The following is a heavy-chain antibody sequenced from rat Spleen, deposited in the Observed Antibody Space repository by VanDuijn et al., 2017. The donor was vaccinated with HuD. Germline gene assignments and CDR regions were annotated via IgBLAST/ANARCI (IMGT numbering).Heavy chain of an antibody. Sequence: EVQLVESGGGLVQPGRSLKLSCAASGFTFSSFAMAWVRQAPKKGLEWVATITSGGSNTYYPDSVKGRFTISRDNAKSTLYLQMDSLRSEDTATYYCAKDVMVLFDYWGQGVMVTVSS. J-gene: IGHJ2*01. CDR1: GFTFSSFA. CDR2: ITSGGSNT. V-gene: IGHV5-25*01. CDR3: AKDVMVLFDY. D-gene: IGHD1-12*02.